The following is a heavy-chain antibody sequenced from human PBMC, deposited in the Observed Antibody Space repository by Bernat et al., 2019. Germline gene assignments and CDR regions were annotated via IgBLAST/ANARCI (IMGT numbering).Heavy chain of an antibody. J-gene: IGHJ4*02. CDR1: GGSISSYY. CDR2: IYYSGST. V-gene: IGHV4-59*08. D-gene: IGHD3-10*01. CDR3: ARLRGSGSYYSASRSGPFDY. Sequence: QVQLQESGPGLVKPSETLSLTCTVSGGSISSYYWSWIRQPPGKGLEWIGYIYYSGSTNYNPSLKSRVTISVDTSKNQFSLKLSSVTAADTAVYYCARLRGSGSYYSASRSGPFDYWGQGTLVTVSS.